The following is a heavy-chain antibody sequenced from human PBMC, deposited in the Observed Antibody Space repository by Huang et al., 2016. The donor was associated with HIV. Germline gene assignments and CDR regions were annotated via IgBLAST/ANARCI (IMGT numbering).Heavy chain of an antibody. D-gene: IGHD4-17*01. CDR3: RRSKLTAVTTSVD. V-gene: IGHV3-73*02. CDR1: GFTFSASC. J-gene: IGHJ4*02. Sequence: EVQLVESGGGLVPPGGSLKLSCAASGFTFSASCINWVRQAPGKGLEWDGRIRTKENDYATVYPPSVKGRFTMTRDDSADTAYLQMSSLTVEDSAVYYCRRSKLTAVTTSVDWGQGTLVTVSA. CDR2: IRTKENDYAT.